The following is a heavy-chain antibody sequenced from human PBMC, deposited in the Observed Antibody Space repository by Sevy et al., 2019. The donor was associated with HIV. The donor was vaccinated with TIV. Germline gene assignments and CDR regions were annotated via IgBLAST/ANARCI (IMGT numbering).Heavy chain of an antibody. CDR3: ARVPTYDYGSATYFDY. CDR1: GFDFSSYG. J-gene: IGHJ4*02. Sequence: ASVKVSCKTSGFDFSSYGITWVRQAPGQGLEWMGWIGIYNGNSNSAQKHQGRVSMTTATSTNTVYMELSNLRSDDTAVYYCARVPTYDYGSATYFDYWGQGTLVTVSS. D-gene: IGHD3-10*01. V-gene: IGHV1-18*01. CDR2: IGIYNGNS.